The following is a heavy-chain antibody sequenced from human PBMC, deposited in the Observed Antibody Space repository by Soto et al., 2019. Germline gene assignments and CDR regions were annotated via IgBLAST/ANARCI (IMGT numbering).Heavy chain of an antibody. CDR1: GYAFTGYY. V-gene: IGHV1-2*04. CDR3: ARGFLGGYGGYLPLRY. CDR2: INPNSGGT. D-gene: IGHD5-12*01. J-gene: IGHJ4*02. Sequence: ASVKVSCKASGYAFTGYYMHWVRQAPGQGLEWMGWINPNSGGTNYAQKFQGWVTMTRDTSISTAYMELSRLRSDDTAVYYCARGFLGGYGGYLPLRYWGQGTLVTVSS.